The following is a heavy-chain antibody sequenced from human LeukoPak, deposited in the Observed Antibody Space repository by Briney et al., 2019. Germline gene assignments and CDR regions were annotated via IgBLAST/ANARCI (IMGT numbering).Heavy chain of an antibody. CDR3: ARARVIPASFDD. V-gene: IGHV4-61*02. J-gene: IGHJ4*02. CDR2: IYTSGRT. CDR1: GGSITFGSYY. D-gene: IGHD3-16*02. Sequence: SETLSLTCTVSGGSITFGSYYWTWIRQPAGKGLEWIGRIYTSGRTFYNPSLKSRVTISMTTSMNQFYLRLNSVTAADTAVYYCARARVIPASFDDWGQGALVTVSS.